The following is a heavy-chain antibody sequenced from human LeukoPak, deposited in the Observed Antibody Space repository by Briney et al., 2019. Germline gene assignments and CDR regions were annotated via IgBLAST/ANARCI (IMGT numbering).Heavy chain of an antibody. Sequence: SETLSLTCTVSGGSISSHYWSWIRQPPGKGLEWIGYIYYSGSTNYNPSLKSRVTISVDTSKNQFSLNLSSVTAADTAVYYCAGKLERWWDYWGQGTLVTVSS. CDR2: IYYSGST. J-gene: IGHJ4*02. D-gene: IGHD1-1*01. V-gene: IGHV4-59*11. CDR1: GGSISSHY. CDR3: AGKLERWWDY.